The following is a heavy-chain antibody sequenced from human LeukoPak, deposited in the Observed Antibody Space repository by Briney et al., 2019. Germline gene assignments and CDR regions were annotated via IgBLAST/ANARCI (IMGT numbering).Heavy chain of an antibody. CDR1: GYTFTRYG. CDR2: ISAYNGNT. CDR3: ARVVKLWNYYYYGMDV. D-gene: IGHD5-18*01. Sequence: ASVTVSCQASGYTFTRYGISWVRQAPAKGRAGVDWISAYNGNTNYAQKLQGRVTMTTDTSTSTAYMELRSLRSDDTAVYYCARVVKLWNYYYYGMDVWGQGTTVTVSS. J-gene: IGHJ6*02. V-gene: IGHV1-18*01.